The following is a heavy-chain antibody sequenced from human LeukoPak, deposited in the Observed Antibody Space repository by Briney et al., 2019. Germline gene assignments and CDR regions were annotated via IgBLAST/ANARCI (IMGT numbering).Heavy chain of an antibody. CDR3: ARGTGTTWFDP. CDR2: IDPSDSYT. V-gene: IGHV5-10-1*01. D-gene: IGHD1-7*01. J-gene: IGHJ5*02. CDR1: GYSFTSYR. Sequence: GESMKISCKGSGYSFTSYRIGWVRQMPGKGLEWMGRIDPSDSYTDYSPSFQGHVTISVDKSISTAYLQWSSLKASDTAMYYCARGTGTTWFDPWGQGNLVTVSS.